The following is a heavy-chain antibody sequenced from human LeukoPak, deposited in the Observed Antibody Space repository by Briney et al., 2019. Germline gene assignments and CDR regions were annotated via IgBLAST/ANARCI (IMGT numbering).Heavy chain of an antibody. V-gene: IGHV1-8*01. CDR2: MNPNSGNT. Sequence: GASVKVSCRASGYTFTSYDINWVRQATGQGLEWMGWMNPNSGNTGYAQKFQGRVTMTRNTSISTAYMELSSLRSEDTAVYYCARGGLPDDYVWGSYRPPGDYWGQGTLVTVSS. J-gene: IGHJ4*02. CDR1: GYTFTSYD. D-gene: IGHD3-16*02. CDR3: ARGGLPDDYVWGSYRPPGDY.